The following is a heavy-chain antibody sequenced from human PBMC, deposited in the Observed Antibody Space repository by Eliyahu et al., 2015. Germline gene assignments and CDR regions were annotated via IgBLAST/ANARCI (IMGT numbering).Heavy chain of an antibody. D-gene: IGHD3-10*01. CDR3: VILWVREWY. V-gene: IGHV1-2*02. J-gene: IGHJ4*02. Sequence: QVQLEQSGAEVKKPGASVKXSCRASGXXFTDXYMHWVRQAPGQGFEWMGWINPNSGETNYAQKFQGRVTMTRDTSISTAYMQLSRLRSNDTAVYYCVILWVREWYWGQGTLVTVSS. CDR2: INPNSGET. CDR1: GXXFTDXY.